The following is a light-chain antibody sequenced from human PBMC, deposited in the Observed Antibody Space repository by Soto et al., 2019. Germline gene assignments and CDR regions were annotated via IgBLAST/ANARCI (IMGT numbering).Light chain of an antibody. V-gene: IGKV4-1*01. Sequence: MVITQSPDSLPVSLGERATINCKSSQSVLYSSNNKNYLAWYQQKPGQPPKLLIYWASTRESGVPDRFSGSGSGTDFTLTISSLQAEDVAVYYCQQYYSTPWTFGQGTKVDIK. CDR1: QSVLYSSNNKNY. CDR3: QQYYSTPWT. J-gene: IGKJ1*01. CDR2: WAS.